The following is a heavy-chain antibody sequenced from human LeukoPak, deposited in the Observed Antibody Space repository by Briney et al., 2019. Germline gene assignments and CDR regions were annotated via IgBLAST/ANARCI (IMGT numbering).Heavy chain of an antibody. V-gene: IGHV3-21*01. D-gene: IGHD6-13*01. CDR2: ISSSSSYI. CDR1: GFTFSSYS. CDR3: ARSLAAAELATPY. J-gene: IGHJ4*02. Sequence: PGGSLRLSCAASGFTFSSYSMNWVRQAPGKGLEWVSSISSSSSYIYYADSVKGRFTISRANAKNSLYLQMNSLRAEDTAVYYCARSLAAAELATPYWGQGTLVTVFS.